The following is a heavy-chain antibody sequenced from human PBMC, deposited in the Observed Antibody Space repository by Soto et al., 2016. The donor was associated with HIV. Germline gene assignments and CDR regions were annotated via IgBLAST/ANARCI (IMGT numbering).Heavy chain of an antibody. CDR2: INPNSGGT. CDR3: ARDHSDIVVVTEAADAFDI. CDR1: GYTFTGYY. V-gene: IGHV1-2*02. D-gene: IGHD2-21*02. Sequence: QVQLVQSGAEVKKPGASVKVSCKASGYTFTGYYMHWVRQAPGQGLEWMGWINPNSGGTNYAQKFQGRVTMTRDTSISTAYMELSRLRSDDTAVYYCARDHSDIVVVTEAADAFDIWGQGTMVTVSS. J-gene: IGHJ3*02.